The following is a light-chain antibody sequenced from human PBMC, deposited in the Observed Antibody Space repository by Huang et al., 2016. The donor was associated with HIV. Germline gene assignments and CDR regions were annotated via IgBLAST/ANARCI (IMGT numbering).Light chain of an antibody. V-gene: IGKV3-11*01. Sequence: EIVLTQSPATLCLSPWERATLSCRASQTITTYLLWYQQKPGQAPRLLIYDESNRASGIPARFSGSGSRTDFTLTISSLEPEDFAGYYCQQRSIWPYTFGQGTKLEIK. CDR1: QTITTY. CDR3: QQRSIWPYT. J-gene: IGKJ2*01. CDR2: DES.